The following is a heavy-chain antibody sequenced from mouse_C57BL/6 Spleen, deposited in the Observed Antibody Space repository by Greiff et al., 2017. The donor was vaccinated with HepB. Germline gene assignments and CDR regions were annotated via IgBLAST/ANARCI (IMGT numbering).Heavy chain of an antibody. CDR2: ISDGGSYT. CDR3: ARDLSGVVAYYFDY. J-gene: IGHJ2*01. CDR1: GFTFSSYA. Sequence: EVQLQESGGGLVKPGGSLKLSCAASGFTFSSYAMSWVRQTPEKRLEWVATISDGGSYTYYPDNVKGRFTISRDNAKNNLYLQMSHLKSEDTAMYYCARDLSGVVAYYFDYWGQGTTLTVSS. D-gene: IGHD1-1*01. V-gene: IGHV5-4*01.